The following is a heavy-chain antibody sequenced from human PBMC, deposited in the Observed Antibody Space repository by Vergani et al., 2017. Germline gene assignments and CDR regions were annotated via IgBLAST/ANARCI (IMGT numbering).Heavy chain of an antibody. CDR1: GFTFDDYA. D-gene: IGHD3-22*01. Sequence: EVQLVESGGGLVQPGRSLRLSCAASGFTFDDYAMHWVRQAPGKGLEWVSYISSSGSTIYYADSVKGRFTISRDNAKNSLYLQMNSLRAEDTAVYYCARGKYYYDSSGYYLWGQGTLVTVSS. CDR3: ARGKYYYDSSGYYL. CDR2: ISSSGSTI. V-gene: IGHV3-48*03. J-gene: IGHJ4*02.